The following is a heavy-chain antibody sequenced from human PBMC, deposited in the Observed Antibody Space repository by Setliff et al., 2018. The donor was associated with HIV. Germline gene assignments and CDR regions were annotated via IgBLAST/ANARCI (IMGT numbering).Heavy chain of an antibody. J-gene: IGHJ4*02. CDR1: GFTFSSYS. CDR2: ISSSSSTI. D-gene: IGHD1-1*01. V-gene: IGHV3-48*01. Sequence: GGSLRLSCAASGFTFSSYSMNWVRQAPGKGLEWVSYISSSSSTIYYADSVKGRFTISRDNAKNSLYLQMNSLRAEDTAVYYCARDMWNRRMFYFDSWGQGTLVTVSS. CDR3: ARDMWNRRMFYFDS.